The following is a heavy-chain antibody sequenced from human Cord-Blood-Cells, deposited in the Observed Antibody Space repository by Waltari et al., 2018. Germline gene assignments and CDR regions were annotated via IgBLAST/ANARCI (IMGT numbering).Heavy chain of an antibody. J-gene: IGHJ4*02. CDR2: IISIFGTA. CDR3: ARGGGGDCYNY. D-gene: IGHD2-21*02. Sequence: QLQLVQSGADVQKPGSSVNVSCKASRCTFSSYAISWVRQAPGQGLEWMGGIISIFGTANYAQKFQGRVTITADESTSTAYMELSSLRSEDTAVYYCARGGGGDCYNYWGQGTLVTVSS. V-gene: IGHV1-69*01. CDR1: RCTFSSYA.